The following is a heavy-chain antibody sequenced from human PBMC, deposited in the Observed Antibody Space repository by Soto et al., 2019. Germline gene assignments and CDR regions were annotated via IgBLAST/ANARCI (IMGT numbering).Heavy chain of an antibody. Sequence: SETLSLTCTVSGGSISNYYCSWIWQPPGKGLEWIGDFYYSGSTNYNPSLKRRVTISVDTSKNQFSLKLSSVTAADTAVYYCARQRDGSAALFDHWGQGT. V-gene: IGHV4-59*01. D-gene: IGHD6-13*01. J-gene: IGHJ4*02. CDR1: GGSISNYY. CDR3: ARQRDGSAALFDH. CDR2: FYYSGST.